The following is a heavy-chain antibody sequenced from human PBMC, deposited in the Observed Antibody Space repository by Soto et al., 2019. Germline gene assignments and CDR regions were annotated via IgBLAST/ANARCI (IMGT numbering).Heavy chain of an antibody. V-gene: IGHV3-7*03. J-gene: IGHJ5*02. CDR3: ARDGPREATTRVNWFDP. D-gene: IGHD1-26*01. CDR1: GFTFSSYW. CDR2: IKQDGSEK. Sequence: GGSLRLSCAASGFTFSSYWMSWVRQAPGKGLEWVANIKQDGSEKYYVDSVKGRFTISRDNAKNSLYLQMNSLRAEDTAVYYCARDGPREATTRVNWFDPWGQGTLVTVS.